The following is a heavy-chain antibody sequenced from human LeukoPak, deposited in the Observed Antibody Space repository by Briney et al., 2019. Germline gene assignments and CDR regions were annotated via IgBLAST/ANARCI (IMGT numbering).Heavy chain of an antibody. CDR1: GGSISSGGYS. CDR2: IYHTGST. D-gene: IGHD3-10*01. CDR3: AREGGAGSIDY. V-gene: IGHV4-30-2*01. J-gene: IGHJ4*02. Sequence: SQTLSLTCAVSGGSISSGGYSWSWIRQPPGKGLEWIGYIYHTGSTYYNPSLKSRLTISVDRSMNQFSLKLSSVTAADTAVYYCAREGGAGSIDYWGQGTLVTVSS.